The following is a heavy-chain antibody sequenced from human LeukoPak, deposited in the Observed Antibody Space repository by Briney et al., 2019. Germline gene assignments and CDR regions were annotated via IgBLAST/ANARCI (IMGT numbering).Heavy chain of an antibody. Sequence: GGSLRLSCAASGFTFSSYGMHWVRQAPGKGLEWVGRIKSKTDGGTTDYAAPVKGRFTISRDDSKNTLYLQMNSLKTEDTAVYYCTTVLVVPAAIGVDYWGQGTLVTVSS. CDR3: TTVLVVPAAIGVDY. CDR1: GFTFSSYG. CDR2: IKSKTDGGTT. J-gene: IGHJ4*02. V-gene: IGHV3-15*01. D-gene: IGHD2-2*01.